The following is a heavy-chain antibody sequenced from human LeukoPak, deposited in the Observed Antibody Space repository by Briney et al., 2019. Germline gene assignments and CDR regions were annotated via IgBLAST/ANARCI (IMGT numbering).Heavy chain of an antibody. CDR2: ISGSGGST. D-gene: IGHD2-21*02. J-gene: IGHJ4*02. CDR3: AKVKYCGGDCFERFDY. V-gene: IGHV3-23*01. Sequence: GGSLRLSCAASGFTFSSYAMSWVRQAPGKGLEWVPAISGSGGSTYYADSVKGRFTISRDNSKNTLYLQMNSLRAEDTAVYYCAKVKYCGGDCFERFDYWGQGTLVTVSS. CDR1: GFTFSSYA.